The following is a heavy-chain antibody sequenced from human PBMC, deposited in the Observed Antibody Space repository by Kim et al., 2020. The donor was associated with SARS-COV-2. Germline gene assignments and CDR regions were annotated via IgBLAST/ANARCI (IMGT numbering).Heavy chain of an antibody. CDR2: ISGSGGST. D-gene: IGHD3-9*01. J-gene: IGHJ5*02. CDR1: GFTFSSYA. V-gene: IGHV3-23*01. CDR3: AKDNKYYDILTGYYGNWFDP. Sequence: GGSLRLSCAASGFTFSSYAMSWVRQAPGKGLEWVSAISGSGGSTYYADSVKGRFTISRDNSKNTLYLQMNSLRAEDTAVYYCAKDNKYYDILTGYYGNWFDPWGQGTLVTVSS.